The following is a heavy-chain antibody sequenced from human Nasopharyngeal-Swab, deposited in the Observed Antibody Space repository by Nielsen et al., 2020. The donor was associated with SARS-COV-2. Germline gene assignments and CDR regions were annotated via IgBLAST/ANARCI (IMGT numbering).Heavy chain of an antibody. Sequence: GSLRLSCTVSGGSISSYYWSWIRQPPGKGLEWIGYIYYSGSTNYNPSLKSRVTMSVDTSKNQFSLKLSSVTAADTAVYYCARLSVVVVAASVTNWFDPWGQGTLVTVSS. CDR2: IYYSGST. CDR1: GGSISSYY. D-gene: IGHD2-15*01. J-gene: IGHJ5*02. V-gene: IGHV4-59*01. CDR3: ARLSVVVVAASVTNWFDP.